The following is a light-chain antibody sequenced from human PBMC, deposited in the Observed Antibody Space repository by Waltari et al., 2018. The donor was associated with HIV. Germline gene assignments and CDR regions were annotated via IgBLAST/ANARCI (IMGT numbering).Light chain of an antibody. V-gene: IGKV1-16*02. CDR2: AAS. CDR1: QDIVNY. J-gene: IGKJ5*01. CDR3: QQYKSYPLT. Sequence: DIQMTQSPSSLSASVGDRVTITCRASQDIVNYLVWFQQKPGEAPKSLIYAASSLQRGVPSKFRGSGSGTDFTLTIDTLHSEDSATYYRQQYKSYPLTFGQGTRLEIK.